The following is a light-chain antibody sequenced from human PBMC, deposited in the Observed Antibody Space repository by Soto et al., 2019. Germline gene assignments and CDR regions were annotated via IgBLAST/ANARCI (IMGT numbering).Light chain of an antibody. Sequence: QSVLTQPPSVSRAPGQRVTISCTGSSSNIGAGYDVHWYQQLPGTAPKLLIYGNSNRPSGVPDRFSGSKSGTSASLAITGLQAEDEADYYCHSYDSSLSGSYVFGTGTKLTVL. CDR3: HSYDSSLSGSYV. CDR1: SSNIGAGYD. J-gene: IGLJ1*01. V-gene: IGLV1-40*01. CDR2: GNS.